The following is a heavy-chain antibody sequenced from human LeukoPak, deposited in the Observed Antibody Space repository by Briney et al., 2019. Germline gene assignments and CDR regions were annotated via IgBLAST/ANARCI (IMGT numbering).Heavy chain of an antibody. CDR2: IYSGGST. CDR3: ARAVGARAYFDY. D-gene: IGHD1-26*01. Sequence: GGSLRLSCAASGFTVSSNYMSWVRQAPGKGLEWVSVIYSGGSTYYADSVKGRFTISRDNSKNTLYLQMNSLRAEDTAVYCCARAVGARAYFDYWGQGTLVTVSS. V-gene: IGHV3-66*02. J-gene: IGHJ4*02. CDR1: GFTVSSNY.